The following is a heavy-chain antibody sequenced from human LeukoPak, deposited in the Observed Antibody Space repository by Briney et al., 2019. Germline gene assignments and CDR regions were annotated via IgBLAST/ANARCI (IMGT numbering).Heavy chain of an antibody. CDR3: ARDHGYYRFTDY. J-gene: IGHJ4*02. V-gene: IGHV3-30-3*01. D-gene: IGHD3-22*01. CDR1: GFTFSSYA. CDR2: ISYDGSNK. Sequence: PGGSLRLSCAASGFTFSSYAMHWVRHAPGKGLEWVAVISYDGSNKYYADSVKGRFTISRDNSKNTLYLQMNSLRAEDTAVYYCARDHGYYRFTDYWGQGTLVTVSS.